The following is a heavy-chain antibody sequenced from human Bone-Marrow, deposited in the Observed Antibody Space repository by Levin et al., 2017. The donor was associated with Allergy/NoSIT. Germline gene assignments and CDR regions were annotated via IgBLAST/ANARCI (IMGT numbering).Heavy chain of an antibody. V-gene: IGHV4-59*01. CDR1: GGSISVYY. CDR3: ARWGGSSSAIDY. D-gene: IGHD6-13*01. Sequence: SQTLSLTCTVSGGSISVYYWSWVRQPPGKGVEWIGYISYSGSTNYNPSLKSRVTITVDTSKNQFSLKLSSVTAADTAVYYCARWGGSSSAIDYWGQGTLVTVSS. J-gene: IGHJ4*02. CDR2: ISYSGST.